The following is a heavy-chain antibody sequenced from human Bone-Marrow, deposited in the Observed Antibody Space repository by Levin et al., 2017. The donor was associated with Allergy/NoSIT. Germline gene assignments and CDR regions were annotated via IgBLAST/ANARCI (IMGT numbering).Heavy chain of an antibody. Sequence: ASVKVSCKASGFTFITSGIIWVRQAPGQGLEWMGWISGYSGNTEYAQKFQGRVSMTTDTSTSTAYMELGNLRSDDTAVYYCARVFYFGSSGYYYAWGQGPLV. V-gene: IGHV1-18*01. CDR2: ISGYSGNT. CDR1: GFTFITSG. CDR3: ARVFYFGSSGYYYA. J-gene: IGHJ4*02. D-gene: IGHD3-22*01.